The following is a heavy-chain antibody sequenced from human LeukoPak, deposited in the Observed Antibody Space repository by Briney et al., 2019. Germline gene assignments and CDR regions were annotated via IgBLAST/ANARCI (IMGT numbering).Heavy chain of an antibody. CDR3: AKDEEDGYNWGHFDY. Sequence: GGSLRLSCAASGFTFSSYAMSWVRQAPGKGLEWVSDISGSGGSTYYADSVKGRFTISRDKSKNTLYLQMNSLRAEDTAVYYCAKDEEDGYNWGHFDYWGQGTLVTVSS. J-gene: IGHJ4*02. CDR2: ISGSGGST. V-gene: IGHV3-23*01. D-gene: IGHD5-24*01. CDR1: GFTFSSYA.